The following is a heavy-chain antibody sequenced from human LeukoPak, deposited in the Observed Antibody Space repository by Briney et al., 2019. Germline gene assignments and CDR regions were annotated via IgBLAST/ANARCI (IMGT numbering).Heavy chain of an antibody. CDR1: GGTFSSYA. V-gene: IGHV1-69*05. J-gene: IGHJ6*03. D-gene: IGHD6-19*01. Sequence: GASVKVSCKASGGTFSSYAISWVRQAPGQGLEWMGGIIPIFGTVNYAQKFQGRVTITTDESTSTAYMELSSLRSEDTAVYYCAGSPYSSGWYPFGGYYYYYYVDVWGKGTTVTVSS. CDR3: AGSPYSSGWYPFGGYYYYYYVDV. CDR2: IIPIFGTV.